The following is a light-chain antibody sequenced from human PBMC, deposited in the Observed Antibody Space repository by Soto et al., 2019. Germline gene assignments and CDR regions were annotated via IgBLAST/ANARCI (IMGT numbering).Light chain of an antibody. V-gene: IGLV2-8*01. CDR2: EVT. CDR1: SSDVGGYNH. J-gene: IGLJ1*01. Sequence: QSVLTQSPSASGSPGQSVTISCTGTSSDVGGYNHVSWYQQHPGKAPKVVIYEVTKRPSGVPDRFSGSKSGNTASLTVSGLQAEDEADYYCSSYATGDNYVFGSGTKLTVL. CDR3: SSYATGDNYV.